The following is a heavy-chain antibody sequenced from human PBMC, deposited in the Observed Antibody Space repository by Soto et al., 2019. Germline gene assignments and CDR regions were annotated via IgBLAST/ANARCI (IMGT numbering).Heavy chain of an antibody. CDR1: GFTSSNYF. CDR3: TRGNYYGMDV. CDR2: INSDGSTT. Sequence: AGGSLRLSCAASGFTSSNYFMHWVRQAPGKGLVWVSRINSDGSTTSYADSVKGRFTISRDNAKNTLYLQMNSLRAEDTAVYYCTRGNYYGMDVWGQGTTVTVSS. V-gene: IGHV3-74*01. J-gene: IGHJ6*02.